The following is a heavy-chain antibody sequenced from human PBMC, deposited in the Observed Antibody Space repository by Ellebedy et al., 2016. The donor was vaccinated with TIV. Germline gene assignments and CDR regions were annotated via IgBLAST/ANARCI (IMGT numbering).Heavy chain of an antibody. Sequence: SETLSLTCTVSGGPISSSSYYWGWIRQPPGKGLEWIGSIYYSGGSYYNASLKSRVTISEDTSKNQFSLKLSSVTVADTAVYYCVGLGAGGPIIDYWGQGTLVTVSS. J-gene: IGHJ4*02. V-gene: IGHV4-39*07. CDR3: VGLGAGGPIIDY. CDR2: IYYSGGS. D-gene: IGHD3-10*01. CDR1: GGPISSSSYY.